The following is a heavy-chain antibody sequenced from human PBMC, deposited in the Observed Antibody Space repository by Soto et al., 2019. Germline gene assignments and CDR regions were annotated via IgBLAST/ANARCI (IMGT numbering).Heavy chain of an antibody. D-gene: IGHD5-18*01. CDR2: IIPIFGTA. CDR3: ASVVDTAMAQPSF. J-gene: IGHJ4*02. CDR1: GGTFSSYA. V-gene: IGHV1-69*13. Sequence: GASVKVSCKASGGTFSSYAISWVRQAPGQGLVWMGGIIPIFGTANYAQKFQGRVTITADESTSTAYMELSSLRSEDTAVYYCASVVDTAMAQPSFWGQGTLLTVYS.